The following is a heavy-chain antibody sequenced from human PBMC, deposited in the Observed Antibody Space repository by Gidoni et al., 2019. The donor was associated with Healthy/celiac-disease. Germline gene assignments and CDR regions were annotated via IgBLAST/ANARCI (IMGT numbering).Heavy chain of an antibody. Sequence: EVQLLETRGGLLQPGRSLTLSCAASGLTVSSNYISWVRQAPGKGLEWVSVIYSGGSTYYADSVKGRFTIARDNSKNTLYLQMNSLRAEDTAVYYCARDSGVAATHIYYMDVWGKGTTVTVSS. CDR3: ARDSGVAATHIYYMDV. J-gene: IGHJ6*03. CDR2: IYSGGST. D-gene: IGHD2-15*01. V-gene: IGHV3-53*02. CDR1: GLTVSSNY.